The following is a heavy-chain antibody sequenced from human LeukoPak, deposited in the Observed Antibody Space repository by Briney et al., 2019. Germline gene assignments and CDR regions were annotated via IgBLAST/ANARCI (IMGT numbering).Heavy chain of an antibody. V-gene: IGHV3-9*01. CDR3: AKDRRGAVAGQFDY. CDR1: GFTFDDYA. J-gene: IGHJ4*02. CDR2: ISWNSGSI. D-gene: IGHD6-19*01. Sequence: GGSLRLSCAASGFTFDDYAMHWVRQAPGKGLEWVSGISWNSGSIGYADSVKGRFTISRDNAKNSLYLQMNSLRAEDTALYYCAKDRRGAVAGQFDYWGQGTLVTVSS.